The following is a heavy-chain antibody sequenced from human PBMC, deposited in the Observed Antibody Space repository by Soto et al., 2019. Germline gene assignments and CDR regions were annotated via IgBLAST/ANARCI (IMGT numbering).Heavy chain of an antibody. Sequence: SETLSLTCTVSGGSISSGDYYWSWIRQPPGKGLEWIGYIYYSGSTYYNPSLKSRVTISVDTSKNQFSLKLSSVTAADTAVYYCARDGRYYVILTGYYRATDYLGQGTLLTVSS. V-gene: IGHV4-30-4*01. CDR1: GGSISSGDYY. CDR2: IYYSGST. D-gene: IGHD3-9*01. J-gene: IGHJ4*02. CDR3: ARDGRYYVILTGYYRATDY.